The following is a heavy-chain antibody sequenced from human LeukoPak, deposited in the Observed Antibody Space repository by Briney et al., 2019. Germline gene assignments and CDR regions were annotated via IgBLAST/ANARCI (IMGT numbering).Heavy chain of an antibody. D-gene: IGHD3-22*01. V-gene: IGHV1-2*02. CDR1: GYTFTGYY. J-gene: IGHJ4*02. CDR3: ARLPNYYDSSGYYFDY. CDR2: INPNSGGT. Sequence: ASVKVSCKASGYTFTGYYMHWVRQAPGQGLEWMGWINPNSGGTNYAQKFQGRVTMTRDTSKNQFSLKLSSVTAADTAVYYCARLPNYYDSSGYYFDYWGQGTLVTVS.